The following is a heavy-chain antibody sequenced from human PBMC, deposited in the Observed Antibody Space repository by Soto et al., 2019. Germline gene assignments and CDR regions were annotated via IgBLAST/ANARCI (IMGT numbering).Heavy chain of an antibody. D-gene: IGHD3-3*01. J-gene: IGHJ4*02. Sequence: ASVKVSCKVSGYTLTEFSMHWVRQAPGKGLEWMGTFDPEDGETLYAQKFQGRVTMTEDTSTDTAYMELSSLRSEDTAVYFCSPDTLFGAVIRPFEYWGQGTLVTVSS. CDR2: FDPEDGET. V-gene: IGHV1-24*01. CDR3: SPDTLFGAVIRPFEY. CDR1: GYTLTEFS.